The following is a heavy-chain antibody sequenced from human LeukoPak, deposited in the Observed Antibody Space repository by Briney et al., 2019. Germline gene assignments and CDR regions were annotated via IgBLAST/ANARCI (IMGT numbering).Heavy chain of an antibody. CDR1: GGSFSGYY. J-gene: IGHJ4*02. CDR2: INHSGST. Sequence: SETLSLTCAVYGGSFSGYYWSWIRQPPGKGLEWIGEINHSGSTNYNPSLKSRVIISVDTSKNQFSLRLSSMTAADTAVYYCARDEGYTTGFDRDYWGQGTLVAVSS. D-gene: IGHD1-1*01. V-gene: IGHV4-34*01. CDR3: ARDEGYTTGFDRDY.